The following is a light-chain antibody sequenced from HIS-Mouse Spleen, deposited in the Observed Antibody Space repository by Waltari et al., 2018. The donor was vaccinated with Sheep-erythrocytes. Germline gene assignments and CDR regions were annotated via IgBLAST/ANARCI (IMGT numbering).Light chain of an antibody. CDR2: QDS. CDR3: QAWDSSTAV. V-gene: IGLV3-1*01. CDR1: PLGNKY. Sequence: SYELTQPPSVSVSPGKTASLPCSGQPLGNKYACWYQQKPGQSPVLVIYQDSKRPSGIPERFSGSNSGNTATLTISGTQAMDEADYYCQAWDSSTAVFGGGTKLTVL. J-gene: IGLJ2*01.